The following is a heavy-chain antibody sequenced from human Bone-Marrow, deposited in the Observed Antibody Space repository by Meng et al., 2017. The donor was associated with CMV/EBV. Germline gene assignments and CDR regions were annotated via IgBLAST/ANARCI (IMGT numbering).Heavy chain of an antibody. D-gene: IGHD2-2*02. J-gene: IGHJ5*02. Sequence: GGSLRLSCAASGFTFSSYSMNWVRQAPGKGLEWVSSISSSSSYIYYADSVKGRFTISRDNAKNSLYLQMNSLRAEDTAVYYCARNIVVVPAAIGRASNWFDPWGQGTLVTVSS. CDR2: ISSSSSYI. V-gene: IGHV3-21*01. CDR3: ARNIVVVPAAIGRASNWFDP. CDR1: GFTFSSYS.